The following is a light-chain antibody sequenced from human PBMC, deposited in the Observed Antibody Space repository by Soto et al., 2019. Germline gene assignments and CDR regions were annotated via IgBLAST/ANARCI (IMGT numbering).Light chain of an antibody. CDR2: DAS. V-gene: IGKV3-11*01. Sequence: EIVLTQSPATLSLSPGERATLSCRASQSVSNYLAWYQQKPGQAPRLLTYDASNRATGSPARFSGSGSGTDFSLTISGLEPEDFADYYCQQRSNWITFGQGTRLEIK. J-gene: IGKJ5*01. CDR3: QQRSNWIT. CDR1: QSVSNY.